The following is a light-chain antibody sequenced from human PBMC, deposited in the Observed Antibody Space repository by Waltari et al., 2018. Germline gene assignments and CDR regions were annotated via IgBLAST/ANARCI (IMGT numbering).Light chain of an antibody. CDR2: AAS. CDR3: QHYYNYPWT. V-gene: IGKV1-8*01. CDR1: QGISSY. Sequence: AIRMTQSPSSFSASTGDRVTITCRASQGISSYLAWYQQKPGQAPKLLIYAASTLQMGVPSRFSGSVSGTDFTLTISCLQSEDFATYFCQHYYNYPWTFGQGTKVEIK. J-gene: IGKJ1*01.